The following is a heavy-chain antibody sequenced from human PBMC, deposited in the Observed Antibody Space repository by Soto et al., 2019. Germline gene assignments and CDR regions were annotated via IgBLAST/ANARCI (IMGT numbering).Heavy chain of an antibody. Sequence: GGSLRLSCAASGFTFSDYYMSWIRQAPGKGLEWVSYISSSSSYTNYADSVKGRFTISRDNAKNSLYLQMNSLRAEDMAVYYCAREPFTSASAIENWFDPWGQGTLVTVSS. CDR1: GFTFSDYY. V-gene: IGHV3-11*06. CDR3: AREPFTSASAIENWFDP. CDR2: ISSSSSYT. D-gene: IGHD3-10*01. J-gene: IGHJ5*02.